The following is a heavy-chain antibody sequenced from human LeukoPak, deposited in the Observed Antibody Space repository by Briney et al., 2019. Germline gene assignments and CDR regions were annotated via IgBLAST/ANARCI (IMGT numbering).Heavy chain of an antibody. CDR2: INHSGST. V-gene: IGHV4-34*01. CDR3: ARGPSPNYGDSHDY. CDR1: GGSFSGYY. D-gene: IGHD4-17*01. Sequence: SETLSLTCAVYGGSFSGYYWSWIRQPPGKGLEWIGEINHSGSTNYNPSLKSRVTISVDTSKNQFSLKLSSVTAADTAAYYCARGPSPNYGDSHDYWGQGTLVTVSS. J-gene: IGHJ4*02.